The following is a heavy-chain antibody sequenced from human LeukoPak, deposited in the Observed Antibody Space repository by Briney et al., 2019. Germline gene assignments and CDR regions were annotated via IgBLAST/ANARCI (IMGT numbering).Heavy chain of an antibody. Sequence: GGSLRLSCAASGFTFTSHWMSWVRQAPGKGLEWVANIRQDGGGKYYLNSVKGRFTISRDNAKDSLFLQLSSLKAEDTAVYYCARGGQRIFDYWGQGTLVTVSS. CDR3: ARGGQRIFDY. V-gene: IGHV3-7*01. J-gene: IGHJ4*02. CDR2: IRQDGGGK. CDR1: GFTFTSHW.